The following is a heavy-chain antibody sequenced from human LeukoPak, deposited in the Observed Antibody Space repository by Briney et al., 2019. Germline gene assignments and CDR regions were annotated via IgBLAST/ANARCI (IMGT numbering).Heavy chain of an antibody. J-gene: IGHJ4*02. CDR1: GFTFSSYG. D-gene: IGHD3-9*01. Sequence: GGSLRLPCAASGFTFSSYGMHWVRQAPGKGLEWVAFIRYDGSNKYYADSVKGRFTISRDNSKNTLYLQMNSLRAEDTAVYYCARDFDWLFDYWGQGTLVTVSS. V-gene: IGHV3-30*02. CDR2: IRYDGSNK. CDR3: ARDFDWLFDY.